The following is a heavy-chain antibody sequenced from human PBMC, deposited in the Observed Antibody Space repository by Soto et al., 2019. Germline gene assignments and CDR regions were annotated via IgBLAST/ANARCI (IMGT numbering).Heavy chain of an antibody. Sequence: DSLTISRKGSGYSFTSYWISWVRQMPGKGLEWMGRIDPSDSYTNYSPSFQGHVTISADKSISTAYLQWSSLKASDTAMYYCARPARRCSGGSCYSRHYYYYGMDVWGQGTTVTVSS. CDR3: ARPARRCSGGSCYSRHYYYYGMDV. D-gene: IGHD2-15*01. CDR2: IDPSDSYT. CDR1: GYSFTSYW. J-gene: IGHJ6*02. V-gene: IGHV5-10-1*01.